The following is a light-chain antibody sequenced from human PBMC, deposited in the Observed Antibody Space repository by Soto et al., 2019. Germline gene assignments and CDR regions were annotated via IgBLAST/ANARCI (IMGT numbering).Light chain of an antibody. Sequence: EIVLTQSPGTLSLSPGERATLSCRASQSVSSSYLAWYQQKPGQAPRLLIYGASSRATGIPDWFSGSGSGAYFSLTISRLEPEDFAVYYCQEYGSAPGGTFGQGTKVEIK. V-gene: IGKV3-20*01. CDR3: QEYGSAPGGT. CDR2: GAS. CDR1: QSVSSSY. J-gene: IGKJ1*01.